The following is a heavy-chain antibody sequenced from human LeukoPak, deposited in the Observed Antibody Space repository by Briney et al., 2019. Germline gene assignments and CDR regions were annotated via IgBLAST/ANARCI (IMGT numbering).Heavy chain of an antibody. J-gene: IGHJ3*02. V-gene: IGHV3-53*01. CDR2: IYSGGST. D-gene: IGHD1-26*01. Sequence: PGGSLRLSCAASGFTVRSNYMSWVRQAPGKGLEWVPIIYSGGSTFYSDSVKGRFTISRDNSKNTPYLQMNSLRAEDTAVYYCARGGSYLSAFDIWGQGSMVTVSS. CDR1: GFTVRSNY. CDR3: ARGGSYLSAFDI.